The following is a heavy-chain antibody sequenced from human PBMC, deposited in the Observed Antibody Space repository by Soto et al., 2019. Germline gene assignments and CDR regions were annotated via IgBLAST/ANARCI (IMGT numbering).Heavy chain of an antibody. D-gene: IGHD3-9*01. Sequence: SGPTLVNGTPPLTLTCTLSGFSLITNGMCVSWIRQPPGKALEWLSRVDWDDDKFYSISLRTRLTISRDTSKNQVVLTMTDMDPVDAATYYCARTPLTTDWSVDYSGQGALVTV. CDR2: VDWDDDK. CDR1: GFSLITNGMC. CDR3: ARTPLTTDWSVDY. V-gene: IGHV2-70*17. J-gene: IGHJ4*02.